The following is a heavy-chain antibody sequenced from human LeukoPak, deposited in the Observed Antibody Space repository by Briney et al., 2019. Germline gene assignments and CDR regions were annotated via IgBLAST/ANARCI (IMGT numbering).Heavy chain of an antibody. CDR3: AKGPLRGTAAAIDY. CDR2: ISYDGRNK. J-gene: IGHJ4*02. Sequence: PGKSLRLACAASGFTFNNYGMHWVRQAPGKELEWVAVISYDGRNKHYPDSVKGRFTISRDISTDTLWLQMDSLRTEDTAVYYCAKGPLRGTAAAIDYWGQGTLVTVSS. CDR1: GFTFNNYG. V-gene: IGHV3-30*18. D-gene: IGHD2-2*01.